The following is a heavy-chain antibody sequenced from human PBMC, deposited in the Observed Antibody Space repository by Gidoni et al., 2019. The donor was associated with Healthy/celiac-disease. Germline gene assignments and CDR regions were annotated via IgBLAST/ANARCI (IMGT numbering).Heavy chain of an antibody. CDR3: AKSPSWSSSWTTFDY. CDR2: IRYDGSNK. V-gene: IGHV3-30*02. CDR1: GFTFRSYG. D-gene: IGHD6-13*01. Sequence: QVQLVESGGGVVQPGGALRISCAASGFTFRSYGMHWVRQAPGKGLEWVAFIRYDGSNKYYADSVKGRFTISRDNSKNTLYLQMTSLRAEDTAVYYCAKSPSWSSSWTTFDYWGQGTLVTVSS. J-gene: IGHJ4*02.